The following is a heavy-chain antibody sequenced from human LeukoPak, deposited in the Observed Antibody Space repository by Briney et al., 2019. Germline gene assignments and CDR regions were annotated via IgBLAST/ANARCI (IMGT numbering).Heavy chain of an antibody. J-gene: IGHJ5*02. V-gene: IGHV4-39*07. CDR1: GGSINSRNYY. Sequence: PSETLSLTCTVSGGSINSRNYYWGWIRQPPGKGLEWIGSIYYDGCTYYNPSLQSRVTISSDTSKNQFSLKLNSVTAADTAVYFCARDSNNARFYLWGQGTLVTVSS. CDR2: IYYDGCT. CDR3: ARDSNNARFYL. D-gene: IGHD1/OR15-1a*01.